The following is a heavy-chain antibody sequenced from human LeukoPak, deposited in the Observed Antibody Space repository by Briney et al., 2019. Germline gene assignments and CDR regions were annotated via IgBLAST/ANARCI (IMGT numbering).Heavy chain of an antibody. D-gene: IGHD5-18*01. CDR2: IIPILGIA. J-gene: IGHJ5*02. CDR3: ARGSDGGYSYGSLSDP. CDR1: GGTFSSYA. Sequence: PGASVKVSCKASGGTFSSYAISWVRQAPGQGLEWMGRIIPILGIANYAQKFQGRVTITADKSTSTAYMELSSLRSEDTAVYYCARGSDGGYSYGSLSDPWGQGTLVTVSS. V-gene: IGHV1-69*04.